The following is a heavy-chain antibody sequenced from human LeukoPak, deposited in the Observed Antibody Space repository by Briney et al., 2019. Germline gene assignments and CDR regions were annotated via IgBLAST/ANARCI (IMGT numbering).Heavy chain of an antibody. D-gene: IGHD3-16*02. CDR3: AKLSGFAFDP. CDR2: IYYSGNT. CDR1: GGSISSGGYY. V-gene: IGHV4-31*03. Sequence: SETLSLTCTVSGGSISSGGYYWSWIRQHPGKGLEWIGHIYYSGNTYYNPSLKSRITISVDTSKNQFSLRLSSVTAADTAVYFCAKLSGFAFDPWGQGILVTVSS. J-gene: IGHJ5*02.